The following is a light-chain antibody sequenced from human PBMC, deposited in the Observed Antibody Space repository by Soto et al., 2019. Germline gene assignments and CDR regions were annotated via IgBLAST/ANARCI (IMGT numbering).Light chain of an antibody. CDR1: QSISNW. CDR2: KAS. J-gene: IGKJ2*01. V-gene: IGKV1-5*03. CDR3: QQYNSYPMYT. Sequence: IQMTQSPSTLSASVGDRVTITCRASQSISNWLGWYQQKPGKPPKLLIYKASSLEGGVPSRFSGSGSGTEFTLTISSLQPDDFSTYYCQQYNSYPMYTFGQGTNLEIK.